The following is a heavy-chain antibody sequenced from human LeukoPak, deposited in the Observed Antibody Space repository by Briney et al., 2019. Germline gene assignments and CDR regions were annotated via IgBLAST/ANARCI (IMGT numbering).Heavy chain of an antibody. CDR3: ARERSGYCTNGVCYNWFDP. J-gene: IGHJ5*02. Sequence: PGGSLRLSCAASGFTFSSYWMSWVRQAPGKGLEWVANIKQDGSEKYYVDSVKGRFTISRDNAKNSQYLQMNSLRAEDTAVYYCARERSGYCTNGVCYNWFDPWGQGTLVTVSS. V-gene: IGHV3-7*01. CDR1: GFTFSSYW. CDR2: IKQDGSEK. D-gene: IGHD2-8*01.